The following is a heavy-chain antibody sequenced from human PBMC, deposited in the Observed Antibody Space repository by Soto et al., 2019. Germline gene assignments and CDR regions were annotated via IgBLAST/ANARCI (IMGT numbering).Heavy chain of an antibody. CDR1: GYIFNTYG. Sequence: QAQLVQSGAEVKKPGASVKVSCKASGYIFNTYGLSWVRQAPGQGLEWMGWINPNTGNAYYSRKFQDRVSMTTDTSTSTAYMELGSLRSDDTAVFYCARIERPGYCTTAGCYLWGQGTLVTVSS. CDR3: ARIERPGYCTTAGCYL. V-gene: IGHV1-18*01. CDR2: INPNTGNA. D-gene: IGHD2-8*01. J-gene: IGHJ4*02.